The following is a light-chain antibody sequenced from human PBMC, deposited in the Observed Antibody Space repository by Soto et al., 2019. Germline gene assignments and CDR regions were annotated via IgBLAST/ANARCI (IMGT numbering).Light chain of an antibody. V-gene: IGLV2-14*01. Sequence: QSVLTQPASVSGSPGQSITISCTGTSSDIGGANLVYWYQQRPGEGPKLILYQVTNRPSGVANRFPGSKSGNTADLTVSGLQAEDEAEDDCSSYIPGNGDWVFGGGTKVTVL. CDR3: SSYIPGNGDWV. CDR1: SSDIGGANL. CDR2: QVT. J-gene: IGLJ3*02.